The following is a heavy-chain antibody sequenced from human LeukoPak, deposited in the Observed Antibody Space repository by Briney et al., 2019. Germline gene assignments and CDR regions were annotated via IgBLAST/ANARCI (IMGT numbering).Heavy chain of an antibody. J-gene: IGHJ4*02. CDR1: CGSISSGDYY. V-gene: IGHV4-30-4*01. CDR2: IYYSGST. CDR3: ARVSCTNGVCYYFDY. D-gene: IGHD2-8*01. Sequence: SETLSLTCTVSCGSISSGDYYWSWIRQPPGKGLEWIGYIYYSGSTYYNPSLKSRVTISVDTSKNQFSLKLSSVTAADTAVYYCARVSCTNGVCYYFDYWGQGTLVTVSS.